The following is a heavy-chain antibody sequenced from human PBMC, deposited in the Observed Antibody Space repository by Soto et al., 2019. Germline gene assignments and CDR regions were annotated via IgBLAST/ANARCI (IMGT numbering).Heavy chain of an antibody. CDR1: GFTVSNNY. D-gene: IGHD3-10*01. Sequence: EVQLVESGGGLIQPGGSLRLSCAVSGFTVSNNYMSWVRQAPGKGLEGVSVIYSGGYTAYGDSVKGRFTISRDNSKNTLYLQMNGLGPGATAVYSWGPNRGGGGYWGQGTLVTVSS. CDR3: GPNRGGGGY. CDR2: IYSGGYT. V-gene: IGHV3-53*01. J-gene: IGHJ4*02.